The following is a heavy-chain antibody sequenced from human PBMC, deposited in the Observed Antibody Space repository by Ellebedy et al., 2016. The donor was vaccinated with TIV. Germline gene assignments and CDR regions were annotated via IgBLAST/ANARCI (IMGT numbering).Heavy chain of an antibody. Sequence: ASVKVSCKASGYTFTTYYIHWVRQAPGQGLEWVGTLNPSTGGTSYAQKFQGRVTLTRDTSTSTAYMELSSLRSDDTAVYYCARGSYGGNSGGAFDIWGQGTMVTVSS. CDR1: GYTFTTYY. V-gene: IGHV1-46*01. J-gene: IGHJ3*02. CDR2: LNPSTGGT. CDR3: ARGSYGGNSGGAFDI. D-gene: IGHD4-23*01.